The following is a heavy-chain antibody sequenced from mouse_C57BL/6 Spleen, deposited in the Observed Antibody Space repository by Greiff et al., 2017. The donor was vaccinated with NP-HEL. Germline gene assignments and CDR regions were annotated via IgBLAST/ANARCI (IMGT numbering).Heavy chain of an antibody. CDR2: IYPGNSDT. V-gene: IGHV1-5*01. CDR1: GYTFTSYW. J-gene: IGHJ4*01. D-gene: IGHD2-4*01. CDR3: TRSYYDYDGYYAMDY. Sequence: EVQLQQSGTVLARPGASVKMSCKTSGYTFTSYWMHWVKQRPGQGLEWIGAIYPGNSDTSYNQKFKGKAKLTAVTSASTAYMELSSLTNEDSAVYYCTRSYYDYDGYYAMDYWGQGTSVTVSS.